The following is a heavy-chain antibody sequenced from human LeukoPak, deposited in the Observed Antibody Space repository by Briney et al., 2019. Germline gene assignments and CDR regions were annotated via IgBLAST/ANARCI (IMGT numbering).Heavy chain of an antibody. CDR2: ISAYNGNT. D-gene: IGHD2-15*01. V-gene: IGHV1-18*01. J-gene: IGHJ3*02. CDR3: ARVVVVAATHPDAFDI. CDR1: GYTFTSYG. Sequence: ASVKVSCKASGYTFTSYGISWVRQAPGQGLEWMGWISAYNGNTNYAQKLQGRVTMTTDTSTSTAHMELRSLRSDDTAVYYCARVVVVAATHPDAFDIWGQGTMVTVSS.